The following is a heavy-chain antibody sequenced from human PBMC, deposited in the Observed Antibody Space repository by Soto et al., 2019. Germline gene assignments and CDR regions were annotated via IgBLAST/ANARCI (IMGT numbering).Heavy chain of an antibody. J-gene: IGHJ4*02. CDR1: GYTFTSYG. CDR2: ISAYNGNT. V-gene: IGHV1-18*01. Sequence: QVQLVQSGAEVKKPGASVKVSCKASGYTFTSYGISWVRQAPGQGLEWMGWISAYNGNTNYAQKLQGRVTMTTDTSTSTAYMELRSLRSDDTAVYYCARDKELCSGGSCYSPEDFDYWGQGTLVTVSS. D-gene: IGHD2-15*01. CDR3: ARDKELCSGGSCYSPEDFDY.